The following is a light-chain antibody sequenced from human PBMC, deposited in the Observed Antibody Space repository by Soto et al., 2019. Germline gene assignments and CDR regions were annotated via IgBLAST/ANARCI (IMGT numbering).Light chain of an antibody. CDR1: GSDVGGYNY. Sequence: QSVLTQPASVSGSPGQSITISCTGTGSDVGGYNYVSWYQQHPGKAPKLMIYDVSNRPSGVSNRFSGSKSGNTASLTISGLQAEDEADYYCSSYTSSSTLLFGTGTKVTVL. CDR3: SSYTSSSTLL. CDR2: DVS. J-gene: IGLJ1*01. V-gene: IGLV2-14*01.